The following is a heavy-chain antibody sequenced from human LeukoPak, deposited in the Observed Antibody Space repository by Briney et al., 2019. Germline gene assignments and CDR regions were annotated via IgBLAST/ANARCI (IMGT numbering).Heavy chain of an antibody. CDR1: GYTFNGYY. V-gene: IGHV1-2*02. CDR2: INPNSGGT. J-gene: IGHJ4*02. Sequence: VASVKVSCKASGYTFNGYYMHWVRQAPGQGLEWMGWINPNSGGTNYAQKFQGRVTMTRDTSISTAYMELSRLRSDDTAVYYCARGWIQLWPNDYWGQATLVTVSS. D-gene: IGHD5-18*01. CDR3: ARGWIQLWPNDY.